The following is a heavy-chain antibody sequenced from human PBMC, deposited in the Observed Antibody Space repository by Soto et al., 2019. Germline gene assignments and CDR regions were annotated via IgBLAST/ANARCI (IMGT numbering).Heavy chain of an antibody. V-gene: IGHV3-30*18. D-gene: IGHD3-10*01. CDR3: AKDGTWFFDY. CDR2: ISYDGSNK. CDR1: GFTFSSYG. J-gene: IGHJ4*02. Sequence: QVQLVESGGGVVQPGRSLRLSCAASGFTFSSYGMHWVRQAPGKGLEWVAVISYDGSNKYYADSVKGRFTISRDNSKNTLYLQMNSLRAEDTAVYYCAKDGTWFFDYWGQGTLVTVSS.